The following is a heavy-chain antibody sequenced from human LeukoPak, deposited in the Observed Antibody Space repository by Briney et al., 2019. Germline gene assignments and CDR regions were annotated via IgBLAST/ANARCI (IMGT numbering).Heavy chain of an antibody. V-gene: IGHV3-21*01. CDR1: GFTFSSYT. J-gene: IGHJ4*02. CDR3: ARHVVAVGFDY. CDR2: ITTSSSYI. D-gene: IGHD3-22*01. Sequence: GGSLRLSCAASGFTFSSYTMNWVRQAPGKGLEWVSSITTSSSYIYYADSMKGRFTISRDNAKNSLYLQMNSLRAEDTAVYYCARHVVAVGFDYWGQGTLVTVSS.